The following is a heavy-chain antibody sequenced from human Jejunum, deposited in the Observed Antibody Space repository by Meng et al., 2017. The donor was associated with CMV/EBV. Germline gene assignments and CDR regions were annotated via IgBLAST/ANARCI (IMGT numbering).Heavy chain of an antibody. CDR3: ARGGIFRGIDY. CDR2: IYYNGNA. Sequence: QAQLQGGGPNLVNTSQTLPLTCTVSGDSISSGDYSWNWIRQSPGKGLEWIGYIYYNGNAYYNPSLQSRVSISVDTSKNEFSLNLNSVTAADTALYFCARGGIFRGIDYWGQGTLVTVSS. CDR1: GDSISSGDYS. J-gene: IGHJ4*02. V-gene: IGHV4-30-4*08. D-gene: IGHD3-10*01.